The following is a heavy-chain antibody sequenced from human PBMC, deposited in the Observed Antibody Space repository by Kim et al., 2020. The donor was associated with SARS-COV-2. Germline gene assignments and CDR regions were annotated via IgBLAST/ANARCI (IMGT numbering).Heavy chain of an antibody. D-gene: IGHD3-9*01. CDR1: GFTFSTYS. Sequence: GGSLRLSCVASGFTFSTYSLNWVRQAPGKGLEWVSSISSSGSYIYYADSVKGRFTISRDNAKNSLYLQMNSLRAEDTAVYYCATDQPNYDILTGYYPFDHWGQGALVTVSS. CDR3: ATDQPNYDILTGYYPFDH. V-gene: IGHV3-21*01. CDR2: ISSSGSYI. J-gene: IGHJ4*02.